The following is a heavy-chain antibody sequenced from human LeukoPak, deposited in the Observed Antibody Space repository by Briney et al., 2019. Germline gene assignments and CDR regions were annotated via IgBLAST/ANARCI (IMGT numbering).Heavy chain of an antibody. CDR2: ISWNSGSI. CDR3: AKSPFRGVSPYYFDY. CDR1: GFTFDDYA. Sequence: GGSLRLSCAASGFTFDDYAMHWVRQAPGKGLEWVSGISWNSGSIGYADSVKGRFTISRDNAKNSLYLQMNSLRAEDTAVYYCAKSPFRGVSPYYFDYWGQGTLVTVSS. D-gene: IGHD3-10*01. J-gene: IGHJ4*02. V-gene: IGHV3-9*01.